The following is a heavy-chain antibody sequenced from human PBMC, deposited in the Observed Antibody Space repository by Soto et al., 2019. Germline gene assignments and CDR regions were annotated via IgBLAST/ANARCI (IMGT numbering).Heavy chain of an antibody. Sequence: ASVKVSCKASGYTFTGYYMHWVRQAPGQGLEWMGWINPNSGGTNYAQKFQGWVTMTRDTSISTAYMELSRLRSDDTAVYYCARGLSEQQPTSSWFDSWGQGTLVPVSS. J-gene: IGHJ5*01. D-gene: IGHD6-13*01. V-gene: IGHV1-2*04. CDR2: INPNSGGT. CDR3: ARGLSEQQPTSSWFDS. CDR1: GYTFTGYY.